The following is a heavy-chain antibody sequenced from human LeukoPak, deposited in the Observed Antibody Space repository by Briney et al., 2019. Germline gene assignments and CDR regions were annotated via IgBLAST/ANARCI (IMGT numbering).Heavy chain of an antibody. CDR3: ARDPIRFLEWSLGY. CDR1: GGTFSSYA. V-gene: IGHV1-69*13. D-gene: IGHD3-3*01. CDR2: IIPIFGTA. Sequence: ASVKVSCKASGGTFSSYAISWARQAPGQGLEWMGGIIPIFGTANYAQKFQGRVTITADESTSTAYMELSSLRSEDTAVYYCARDPIRFLEWSLGYWGQGTLVTVSS. J-gene: IGHJ4*02.